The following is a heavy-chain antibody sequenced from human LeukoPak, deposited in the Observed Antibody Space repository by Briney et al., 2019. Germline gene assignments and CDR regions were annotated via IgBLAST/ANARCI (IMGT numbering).Heavy chain of an antibody. V-gene: IGHV4-59*01. CDR2: IYNSGST. CDR1: GGAISIYY. J-gene: IGHJ3*02. Sequence: SETLSLTCSVSGGAISIYYWSWIRQPPGKGLEWIGYIYNSGSTNYNPSLKSRVTISVDTSKSQFSLKLSSVTAADTAVYYCACLTTADAFDIWGQGTKVTVSS. D-gene: IGHD3-22*01. CDR3: ACLTTADAFDI.